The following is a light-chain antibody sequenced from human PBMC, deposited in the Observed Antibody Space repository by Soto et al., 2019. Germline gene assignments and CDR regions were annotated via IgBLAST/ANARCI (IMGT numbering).Light chain of an antibody. CDR1: SSDIGSYTL. CDR2: EVD. CDR3: CSYAGGFTYA. V-gene: IGLV2-23*02. J-gene: IGLJ1*01. Sequence: QAVLTQPASVSGSPGQWSTISCTGTSSDIGSYTLVSWYQQHPGKAPKVMIYEVDKWPSGVSTRFSGSRSGNTASLTISGLQAEDEADYFCCSYAGGFTYAFGTGTKVTVL.